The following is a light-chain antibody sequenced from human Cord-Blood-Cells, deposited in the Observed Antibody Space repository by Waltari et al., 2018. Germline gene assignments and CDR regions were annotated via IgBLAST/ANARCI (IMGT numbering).Light chain of an antibody. J-gene: IGKJ1*01. V-gene: IGKV1-27*01. CDR1: QGIRNY. CDR2: AAS. Sequence: DIQMTQSPSSLSASVGDRVTITCRASQGIRNYSAWYRQKPGKVHKVLIYAASTVQSGVPAWFSGSGSGTDFTLTISSLQPEVVATYYCQEDNSAPWKFGQGTMVEMK. CDR3: QEDNSAPWK.